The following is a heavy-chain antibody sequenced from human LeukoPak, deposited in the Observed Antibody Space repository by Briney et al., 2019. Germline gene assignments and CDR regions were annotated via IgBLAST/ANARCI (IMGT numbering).Heavy chain of an antibody. V-gene: IGHV1-18*01. CDR3: AVDSGSYSRAGRDAFDI. D-gene: IGHD1-26*01. CDR2: ISAYNGNT. Sequence: GASVKVSCKASGYTFTSYGISWVRQAPGQGLEWMGWISAYNGNTNYAQKLQGRVTMTTDTSTSTAYMELRSLRSDDTAVYYCAVDSGSYSRAGRDAFDIWGQGTMVTVSS. J-gene: IGHJ3*02. CDR1: GYTFTSYG.